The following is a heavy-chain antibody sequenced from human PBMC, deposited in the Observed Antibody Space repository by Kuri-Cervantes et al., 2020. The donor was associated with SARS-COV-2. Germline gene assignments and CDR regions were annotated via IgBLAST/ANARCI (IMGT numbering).Heavy chain of an antibody. CDR3: AGDPTIFGVVIMGGGGTNNWFDP. D-gene: IGHD3-3*01. CDR2: IIPIFGTA. CDR1: VGTFSSYV. Sequence: SVKVSCKASVGTFSSYVISWVRQAPGKGLEWMGGIIPIFGTANYAQKFQGRVTMTTDTSTSTAYMELWSLRSDDTAVYFCAGDPTIFGVVIMGGGGTNNWFDPWGQGTLVTVSS. V-gene: IGHV1-69*05. J-gene: IGHJ5*02.